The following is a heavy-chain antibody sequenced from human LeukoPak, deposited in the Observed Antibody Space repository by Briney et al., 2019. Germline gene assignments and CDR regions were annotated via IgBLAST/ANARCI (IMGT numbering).Heavy chain of an antibody. D-gene: IGHD5-12*01. CDR1: GFTLSDYW. Sequence: QAGGSLILSCAASGFTLSDYWMHWVRQAPGKGLVWVSRISTDGSSTTNADSVKGRFTISRDNAKNMVYLQMNSLRVEDTAVYYCARDCGTSGCDFWGQGTLVTVSS. CDR3: ARDCGTSGCDF. J-gene: IGHJ4*02. CDR2: ISTDGSST. V-gene: IGHV3-74*01.